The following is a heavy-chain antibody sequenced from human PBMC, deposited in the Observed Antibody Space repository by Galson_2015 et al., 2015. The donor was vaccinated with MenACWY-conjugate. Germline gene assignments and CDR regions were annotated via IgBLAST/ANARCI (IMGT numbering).Heavy chain of an antibody. Sequence: TLSLTCVVSGASLSSGYYSWSWFRQPPGMGLEWLGFIYQSGSAHYNPSLKSRVTLSIDKSMNYFSLRLSSVTAADTAVYYCARGPVVEAFRVFDYWGQGILVTVSS. CDR2: IYQSGSA. CDR3: ARGPVVEAFRVFDY. CDR1: GASLSSGYYS. D-gene: IGHD6-6*01. V-gene: IGHV4-30-2*01. J-gene: IGHJ4*02.